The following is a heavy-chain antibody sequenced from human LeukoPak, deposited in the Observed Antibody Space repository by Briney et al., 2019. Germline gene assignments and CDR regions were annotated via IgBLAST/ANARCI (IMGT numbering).Heavy chain of an antibody. V-gene: IGHV4-39*01. CDR2: IYYSGST. CDR3: ARRAVGTFDY. Sequence: SETLSLTCTVSGGFISSSSYYWGWIRQPPGKGLEWIGSIYYSGSTYYNPSLKSRVSISIDTSKNQFSLNLSSVTAADTAVYYCARRAVGTFDYWGQGTLVTVSS. D-gene: IGHD6-13*01. J-gene: IGHJ4*02. CDR1: GGFISSSSYY.